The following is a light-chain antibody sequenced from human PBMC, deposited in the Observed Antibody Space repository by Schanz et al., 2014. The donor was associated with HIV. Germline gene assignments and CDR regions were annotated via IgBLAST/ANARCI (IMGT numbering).Light chain of an antibody. CDR1: SSDVGGYNY. CDR2: DVS. CDR3: SSYTSISTPVV. J-gene: IGLJ2*01. Sequence: QSALTQPASVSGSPGQSITISCTGTSSDVGGYNYVSWYQHHPGKAPKLMIYDVSNRPSGVSNRFSGSKSGNTASLTISGLQAEDEADYYCSSYTSISTPVVFGGGTKVTVL. V-gene: IGLV2-14*03.